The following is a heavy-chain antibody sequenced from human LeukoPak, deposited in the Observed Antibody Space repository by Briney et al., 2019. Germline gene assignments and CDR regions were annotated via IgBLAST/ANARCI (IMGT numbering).Heavy chain of an antibody. CDR2: INPSGGST. CDR3: ARVGYYYDSSGYYLNY. Sequence: GESLKISCKGSGYSFTSYYMHWVRQAPGQGLEWMGIINPSGGSTSYAQKFQGRVTMTRDTSTSTVYMELSSLRSEDTAVYYCARVGYYYDSSGYYLNYWGQGTLVTVSS. J-gene: IGHJ4*02. V-gene: IGHV1-46*01. CDR1: GYSFTSYY. D-gene: IGHD3-22*01.